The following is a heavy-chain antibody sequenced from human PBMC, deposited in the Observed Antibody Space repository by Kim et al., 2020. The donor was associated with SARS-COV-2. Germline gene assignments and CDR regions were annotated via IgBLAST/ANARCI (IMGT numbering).Heavy chain of an antibody. CDR2: IIPIFGTA. V-gene: IGHV1-69*13. Sequence: SVKVSCKASGGTFSSYAISWVRQAPGQGLEWMGGIIPIFGTANYAQKFQGRVTITADESTSTAYMELSSLRSEDTAVYYCARTHYDSSGYYYVMDYWGQGTLVTVSS. D-gene: IGHD3-22*01. J-gene: IGHJ4*02. CDR1: GGTFSSYA. CDR3: ARTHYDSSGYYYVMDY.